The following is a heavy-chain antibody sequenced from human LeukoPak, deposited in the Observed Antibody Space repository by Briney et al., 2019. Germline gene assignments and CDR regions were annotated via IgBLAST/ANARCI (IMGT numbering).Heavy chain of an antibody. CDR2: IYYSGST. J-gene: IGHJ6*03. CDR3: ARARGIQIYYYYYMDV. Sequence: SETLSLTCTVSGGSISSSSYYWGWIRQPPGKGLEWIGSIYYSGSTYYNPSLKSRVTISVDTSKNQFSLKLSSVTAADTAVYYCARARGIQIYYYYYMDVWGKGTTVTVSS. D-gene: IGHD5-18*01. CDR1: GGSISSSSYY. V-gene: IGHV4-39*01.